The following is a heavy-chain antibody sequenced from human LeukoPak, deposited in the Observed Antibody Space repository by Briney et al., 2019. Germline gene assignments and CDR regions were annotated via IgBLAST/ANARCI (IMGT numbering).Heavy chain of an antibody. CDR3: AKGIYGGNFDY. CDR1: GFTFDDYA. D-gene: IGHD2/OR15-2a*01. V-gene: IGHV3-43*02. Sequence: GGSLRLSCAASGFTFDDYAMHWVRQAPGEGLEWVSLISGDGDGTYYADSVKGRFTISRDNSKNSLNLQMNSPRTEDTALYYCAKGIYGGNFDYWGQGTLVTVSS. CDR2: ISGDGDGT. J-gene: IGHJ4*02.